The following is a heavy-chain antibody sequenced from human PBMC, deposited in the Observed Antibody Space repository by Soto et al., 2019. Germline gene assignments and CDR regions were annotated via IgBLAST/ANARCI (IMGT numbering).Heavy chain of an antibody. CDR1: GGSISNSSYL. CDR2: VSHIGST. CDR3: PKIAVSAPLTGFDY. D-gene: IGHD6-19*01. Sequence: SETLSLTCTVSGGSISNSSYLWGWIRQPPGKGLQWIGSVSHIGSTNYNPSLKSRLTVSVGTSKTQSSLRLNSVTAADTAVYYFPKIAVSAPLTGFDYGGQGILVTVSS. V-gene: IGHV4-39*01. J-gene: IGHJ4*02.